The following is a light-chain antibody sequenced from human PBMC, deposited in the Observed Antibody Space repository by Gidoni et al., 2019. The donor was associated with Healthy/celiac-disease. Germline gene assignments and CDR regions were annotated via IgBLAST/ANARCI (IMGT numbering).Light chain of an antibody. Sequence: VIWMTQAPSLLSASTGDRATISGQMSQGISSHVAWYQQKPGKAPELLIYAASTLQSGVPARFSGSGSGTDFTLTISCLQSEDFAAYDCLQYSSFPPTFGHGTKVEIK. CDR3: LQYSSFPPT. J-gene: IGKJ1*01. V-gene: IGKV1D-8*01. CDR1: QGISSH. CDR2: AAS.